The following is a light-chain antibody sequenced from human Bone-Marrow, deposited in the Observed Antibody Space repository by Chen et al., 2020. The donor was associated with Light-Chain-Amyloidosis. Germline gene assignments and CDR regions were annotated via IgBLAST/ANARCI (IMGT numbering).Light chain of an antibody. V-gene: IGLV3-25*03. CDR1: DLPTKD. CDR3: QSADSSVTYEVI. CDR2: SDT. J-gene: IGLJ2*01. Sequence: SYDLTQPPSVAVSQGKTARITCPGDDLPTKDAYWYQQKQGQAPVLVIPSDTEMPSCISERFSVSSSEKTATFTISGVQAEDDAEYHWQSADSSVTYEVIFGGATTLTVL.